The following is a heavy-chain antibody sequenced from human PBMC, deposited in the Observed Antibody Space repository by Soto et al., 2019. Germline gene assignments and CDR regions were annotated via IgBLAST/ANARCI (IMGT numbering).Heavy chain of an antibody. Sequence: QITLKESGPTLVKPTQTLTLTCTFSGFSLSTSGVGVGWIRQPPGKALEWLALIYWDDDKRYSPSLKSRLTITKYTSKNQVVLTMTNMDPVDTATYYCAHRHEYSSSSGNFDYWGQGTLVTVSS. CDR2: IYWDDDK. V-gene: IGHV2-5*02. D-gene: IGHD6-6*01. CDR3: AHRHEYSSSSGNFDY. CDR1: GFSLSTSGVG. J-gene: IGHJ4*02.